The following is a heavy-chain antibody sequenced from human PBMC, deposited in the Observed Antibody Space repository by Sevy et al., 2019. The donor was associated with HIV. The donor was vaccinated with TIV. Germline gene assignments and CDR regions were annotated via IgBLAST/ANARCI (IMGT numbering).Heavy chain of an antibody. CDR1: EFTFSIYS. Sequence: GGSLRLSCAASEFTFSIYSMNWVRQAPGKGLDWVAAISYDGNNRYYADSVKGRFTISRDNSKNTLYLQMDSVRPEDTAVYYCAKEDYGGNLPNYFASWGQGTRVTVSS. D-gene: IGHD4-17*01. J-gene: IGHJ4*02. CDR2: ISYDGNNR. CDR3: AKEDYGGNLPNYFAS. V-gene: IGHV3-30*18.